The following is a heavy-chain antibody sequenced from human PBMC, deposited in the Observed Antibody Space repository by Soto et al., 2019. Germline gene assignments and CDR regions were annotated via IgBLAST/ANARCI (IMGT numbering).Heavy chain of an antibody. V-gene: IGHV3-23*01. CDR3: AKFGMATTKRSPPYYIDY. CDR2: ISGSGGGT. Sequence: GGSLRLSCAASGFTFSSYAMSWVRQAPGEGLEWVSSISGSGGGTYYADSVKGRFTFSRDNSKNTLYLQMNSLRAEDTAVYYCAKFGMATTKRSPPYYIDYWGQGALVTVSS. CDR1: GFTFSSYA. J-gene: IGHJ4*02. D-gene: IGHD1-1*01.